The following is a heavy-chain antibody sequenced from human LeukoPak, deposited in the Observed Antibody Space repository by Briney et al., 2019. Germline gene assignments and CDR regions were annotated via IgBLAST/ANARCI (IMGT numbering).Heavy chain of an antibody. Sequence: PGRSLRLSCAASGFTFSSYGMHWVRQAPGKGLEWVAVIWYDGSNKYYADSVKGRFTISRDNSKNTLYLQMNSLRAEDTAVYYCARASIAAAGTSTYYYYYMDVWGKGTTVTVSS. J-gene: IGHJ6*03. CDR1: GFTFSSYG. CDR3: ARASIAAAGTSTYYYYYMDV. V-gene: IGHV3-33*01. D-gene: IGHD6-13*01. CDR2: IWYDGSNK.